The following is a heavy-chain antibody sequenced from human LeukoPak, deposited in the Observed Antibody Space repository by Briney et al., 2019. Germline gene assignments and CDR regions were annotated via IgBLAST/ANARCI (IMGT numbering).Heavy chain of an antibody. CDR3: AKEGYTSSYSYYYYYMDV. D-gene: IGHD6-6*01. CDR2: ITSDGGST. CDR1: GFTFDAYA. J-gene: IGHJ6*03. V-gene: IGHV3-43D*03. Sequence: GGSLRLSCAASGFTFDAYAMHWVRQAPGKGLEWVSLITSDGGSTYYSDSVKGRFTSSRDNSKNALYLQMNSLRTEDTALYYCAKEGYTSSYSYYYYYMDVWGNGTTVTVSS.